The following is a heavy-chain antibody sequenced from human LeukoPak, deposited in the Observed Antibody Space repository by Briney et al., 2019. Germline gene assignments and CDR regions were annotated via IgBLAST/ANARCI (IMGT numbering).Heavy chain of an antibody. CDR1: GFTFSSYA. D-gene: IGHD1-26*01. J-gene: IGHJ6*02. CDR3: AKYGEWELDYYYYGMDV. CDR2: ISGSGGST. Sequence: GGSLRLSCAASGFTFSSYAMSWVRQAPGKGLEWVSAISGSGGSTYYTDSVKGRFTISRDNSKNTLYLQMNSPRAEDTAVYYCAKYGEWELDYYYYGMDVWGQGTTVTVSS. V-gene: IGHV3-23*01.